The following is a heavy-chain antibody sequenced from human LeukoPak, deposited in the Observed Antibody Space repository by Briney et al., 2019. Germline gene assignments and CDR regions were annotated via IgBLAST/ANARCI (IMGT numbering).Heavy chain of an antibody. J-gene: IGHJ6*02. CDR1: GGSFSGYY. V-gene: IGHV4-34*01. CDR3: ARSIVASIRLGKPYYYYGLDV. CDR2: IHHSGSP. Sequence: SETLSLTCGVYGGSFSGYYWGWIRQPPGEGLEWIGEIHHSGSPNYNPSLKSRVTISVDTSKNLFSLKLSSVTAADTAVYFCARSIVASIRLGKPYYYYGLDVWGQGTTVTVSS. D-gene: IGHD5-12*01.